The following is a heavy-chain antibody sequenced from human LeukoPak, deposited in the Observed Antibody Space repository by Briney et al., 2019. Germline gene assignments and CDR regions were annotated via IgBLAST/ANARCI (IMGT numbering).Heavy chain of an antibody. Sequence: GRSLRLSCAASGFTSSSYAMHWVRQAPGKGLEWVAVISYDGSNKYYADSVKGRFTISRDNSKNTLYLQMNSLRAEDTAVYYCARGSGIAVAGTSSPFDYWGQGTLVTVSS. D-gene: IGHD6-19*01. CDR2: ISYDGSNK. CDR1: GFTSSSYA. J-gene: IGHJ4*02. CDR3: ARGSGIAVAGTSSPFDY. V-gene: IGHV3-30-3*01.